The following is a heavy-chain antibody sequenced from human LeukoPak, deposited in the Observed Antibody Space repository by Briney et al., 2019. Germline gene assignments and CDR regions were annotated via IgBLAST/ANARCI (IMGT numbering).Heavy chain of an antibody. V-gene: IGHV3-7*01. CDR2: IKEDGSDK. CDR3: ASAAGWEFGY. CDR1: VSSGLTRW. J-gene: IGHJ4*02. D-gene: IGHD1-26*01. Sequence: PGGSLRLFCVASVSSGLTRWMNWVRQAPGKGLEWVAIIKEDGSDKYYVDSVKGRFTISRDNAKNSVYLQMNSLRVEDTAVYYCASAAGWEFGYWGQGTLVTVSS.